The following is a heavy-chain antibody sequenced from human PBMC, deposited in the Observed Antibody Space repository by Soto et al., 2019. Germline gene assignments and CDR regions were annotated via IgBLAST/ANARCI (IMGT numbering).Heavy chain of an antibody. D-gene: IGHD2-2*01. CDR2: INPKTGGT. CDR1: GYTFSGYI. Sequence: SLKVSFRASGYTFSGYIVHWVRQAPGQGLELMGWINPKTGGTRYAQNFQGRVTLTRDTSINTLYMEMSGLRSDDTAVYYCARDEGGTYRPSTSCLHRYFDFWGRGTLVTVSS. CDR3: ARDEGGTYRPSTSCLHRYFDF. V-gene: IGHV1-2*02. J-gene: IGHJ2*01.